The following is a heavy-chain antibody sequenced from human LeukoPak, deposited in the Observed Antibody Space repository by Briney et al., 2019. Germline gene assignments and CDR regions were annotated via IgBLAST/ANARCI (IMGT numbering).Heavy chain of an antibody. D-gene: IGHD3-3*01. CDR3: ARDQVLRFLEWLPQSYYYYYMDV. J-gene: IGHJ6*03. CDR2: INPSGGST. Sequence: ASVKVSCKASGYTFTSYYMHWVRQAPGQGLEWMGIINPSGGSTSYAQKFQGRVTMTRDMSTSTVYMELSSLRSKDTAVYYCARDQVLRFLEWLPQSYYYYYMDVWGKGTTVTVSS. CDR1: GYTFTSYY. V-gene: IGHV1-46*01.